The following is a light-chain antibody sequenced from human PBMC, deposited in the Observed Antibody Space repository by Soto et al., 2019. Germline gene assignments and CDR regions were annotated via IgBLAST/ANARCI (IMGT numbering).Light chain of an antibody. CDR2: DVN. V-gene: IGLV2-14*03. CDR3: TSYSSGSTHLV. Sequence: QSALTQPASVSGSPGQSITLSCTGTSSDIGDYDYVSWYQRHPGKVPKLIIYDVNNRPSGVSDRFSGSKSGNTASLTISGLQAEDEADYYCTSYSSGSTHLVFGGGTKLTVL. J-gene: IGLJ2*01. CDR1: SSDIGDYDY.